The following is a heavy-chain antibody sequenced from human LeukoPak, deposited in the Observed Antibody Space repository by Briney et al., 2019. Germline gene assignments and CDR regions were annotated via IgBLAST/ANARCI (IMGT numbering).Heavy chain of an antibody. CDR2: IYYSGST. CDR3: ARHRDFHFDY. D-gene: IGHD3-10*01. CDR1: GGSVNNYY. J-gene: IGHJ4*02. V-gene: IGHV4-39*01. Sequence: SETLSLTCTVSGGSVNNYYWGWIRQPPGKGLEWIGSIYYSGSTYYSPSLNSRATISVDTSKNQFSLKLSSVTAADTAVYFCARHRDFHFDYWGQGTLVTVSS.